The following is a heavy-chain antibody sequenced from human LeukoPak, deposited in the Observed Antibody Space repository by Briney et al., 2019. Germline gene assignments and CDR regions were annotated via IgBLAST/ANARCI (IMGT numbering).Heavy chain of an antibody. J-gene: IGHJ4*02. V-gene: IGHV4-34*01. Sequence: PSETLSLTCAVYGGSFSGYYWSWIRQPPGKGLEWIGEINHSGSTNYNPSLKSRVTISVDTSKNQFSLKLSSVTAADTAVYYCARRGYCTNGVCYAGVAYWGQGTLVTVSS. CDR2: INHSGST. D-gene: IGHD2-8*01. CDR3: ARRGYCTNGVCYAGVAY. CDR1: GGSFSGYY.